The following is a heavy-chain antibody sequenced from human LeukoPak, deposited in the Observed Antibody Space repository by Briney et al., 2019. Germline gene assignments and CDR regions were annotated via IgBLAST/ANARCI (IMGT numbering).Heavy chain of an antibody. CDR3: AKRGVVIRAILVGFHKQAYYFDS. J-gene: IGHJ4*02. CDR1: GITLSNYG. CDR2: ISDSGGST. Sequence: GGSLRLSCAVSGITLSNYGMSWVRQAPGKGLEWVAGISDSGGSTTYADSVKGRFTISRDNPKNTLFLQMNSRRVEDTAVYFCAKRGVVIRAILVGFHKQAYYFDSWGQGALVTVSS. V-gene: IGHV3-23*01. D-gene: IGHD2-21*01.